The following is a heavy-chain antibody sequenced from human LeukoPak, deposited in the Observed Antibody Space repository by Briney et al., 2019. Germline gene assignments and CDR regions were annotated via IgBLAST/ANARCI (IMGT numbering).Heavy chain of an antibody. V-gene: IGHV4-59*08. CDR1: GGSISSYY. J-gene: IGHJ4*02. Sequence: SETLSLTCTVSGGSISSYYWSWLRQPPGKGLEGIGYIYYSGSTNYNSSLKSRVTISVDTSKNQFSLKLSSVTAADTAMYYCARHGGYIPYFDYWGQGTLVTVSS. D-gene: IGHD2-15*01. CDR3: ARHGGYIPYFDY. CDR2: IYYSGST.